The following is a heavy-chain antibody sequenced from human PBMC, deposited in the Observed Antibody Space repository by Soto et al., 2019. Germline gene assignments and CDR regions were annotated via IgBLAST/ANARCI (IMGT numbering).Heavy chain of an antibody. CDR1: GGSLSGHY. V-gene: IGHV4-34*01. CDR2: INHLGST. D-gene: IGHD1-20*01. CDR3: ASPQYNWNNPFVY. Sequence: QVQLQQWGAGLLKPSETLSLTCAVYGGSLSGHYWSWLRQPLGKGLEWIGEINHLGSTDYNPSLRSRVTISVDTSKNQFSLRLTSVTAADTAVYYCASPQYNWNNPFVYWGQGTLVTVSS. J-gene: IGHJ4*02.